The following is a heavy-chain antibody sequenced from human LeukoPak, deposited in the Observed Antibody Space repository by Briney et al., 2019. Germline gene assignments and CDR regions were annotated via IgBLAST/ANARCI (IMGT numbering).Heavy chain of an antibody. CDR2: ICPGDSAT. Sequence: EESLEISCKGSGYSFTSYWIGWVRQMPGKGGEWVGIICPGDSATSYRPSFQGGVTISADQSTSTAYLQWSSRTASDTAMYYCARSGYDSSGYTTQWGTLLLIGGQGTLVTVSS. D-gene: IGHD3-22*01. V-gene: IGHV5-51*01. CDR1: GYSFTSYW. J-gene: IGHJ4*02. CDR3: ARSGYDSSGYTTQWGTLLLI.